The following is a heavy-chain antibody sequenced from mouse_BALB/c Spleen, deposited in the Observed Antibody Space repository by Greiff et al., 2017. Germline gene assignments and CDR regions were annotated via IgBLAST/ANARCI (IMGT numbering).Heavy chain of an antibody. CDR2: IWGDGST. Sequence: QVQLKESGPGLVAPSQSLSITCTVSGFSLTGYGVNWVRQPPGKGLEWLGMIWGDGSTDYNSALKSRLSISKDNSKSQVFLKMNSLQTDDTARYYCARGYYYGSSYEVYFDYWGQGTTLTVSS. V-gene: IGHV2-6-7*01. D-gene: IGHD1-1*01. CDR1: GFSLTGYG. CDR3: ARGYYYGSSYEVYFDY. J-gene: IGHJ2*01.